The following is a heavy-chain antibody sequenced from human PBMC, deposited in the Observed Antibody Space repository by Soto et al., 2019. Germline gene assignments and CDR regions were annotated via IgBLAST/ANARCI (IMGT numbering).Heavy chain of an antibody. Sequence: EGQLLESGGGLVQPGGSLRLSCAASGFTFSSYGMSWVRQAPGKGLEWVSVISGSGGSTHYADSVKGRFTISRDNSKNTLYLQMNSMRVEDTSVYYCAKDMRAGGLDAFDIWGQGTMVTVSA. J-gene: IGHJ3*02. CDR3: AKDMRAGGLDAFDI. V-gene: IGHV3-23*01. D-gene: IGHD1-26*01. CDR1: GFTFSSYG. CDR2: ISGSGGST.